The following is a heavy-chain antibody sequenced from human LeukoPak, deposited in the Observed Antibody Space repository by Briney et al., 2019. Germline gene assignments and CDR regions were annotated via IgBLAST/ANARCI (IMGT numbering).Heavy chain of an antibody. D-gene: IGHD6-6*01. CDR1: GFTFSANA. V-gene: IGHV3-23*01. Sequence: LPGGSLRLSCGASGFTFSANALSWVRQAPGKGLEWVSTIYDGGSNTNYADSVKGRFTISRDNSKNTLYLQMNSLRAEDTAVYYCAGHGSSSGWGQGTLVTVSS. J-gene: IGHJ4*02. CDR2: IYDGGSNT. CDR3: AGHGSSSG.